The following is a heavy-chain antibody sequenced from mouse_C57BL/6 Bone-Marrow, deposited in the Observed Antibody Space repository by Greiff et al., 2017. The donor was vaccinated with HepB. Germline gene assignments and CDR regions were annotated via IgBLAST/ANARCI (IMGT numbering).Heavy chain of an antibody. CDR3: ARLLPEGYYAMDY. CDR1: GYTFTSYW. Sequence: VQLQQPGAELVKPGASVKLSCKASGYTFTSYWMHWVKQRPEQGLEWIGRIDPANGNTKYAPKFQGKATITADTSSNTAYLQLSSLTSEDTAIYYCARLLPEGYYAMDYWGQGTSVTVSS. J-gene: IGHJ4*01. V-gene: IGHV14-3*01. D-gene: IGHD1-1*01. CDR2: IDPANGNT.